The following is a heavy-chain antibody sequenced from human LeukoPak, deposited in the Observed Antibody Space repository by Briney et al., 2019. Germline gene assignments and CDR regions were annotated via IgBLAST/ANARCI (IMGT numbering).Heavy chain of an antibody. CDR1: GGSISSYY. J-gene: IGHJ4*02. D-gene: IGHD6-13*01. V-gene: IGHV4-4*07. Sequence: SETLSLTCTVSGGSISSYYWSWIRQPAGKGLEWIGRIYTSGSTNYNPSLKSRVTMSVDASKNQFSLKLTSMTAADTAVYYCAREVNSSTWRPLDFWGQGTLVTVSS. CDR2: IYTSGST. CDR3: AREVNSSTWRPLDF.